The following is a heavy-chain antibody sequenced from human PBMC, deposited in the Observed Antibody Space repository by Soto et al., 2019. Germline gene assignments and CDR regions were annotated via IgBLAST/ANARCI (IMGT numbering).Heavy chain of an antibody. Sequence: ASVKVSCKASGYTFTGYYRHWVRQAPGQGLEWMGWINPNGGGTNYAQKFQDWVTMTRDTSISTAYMELSRLKSDDTAVYYCARVATIFGVVPDYWGQGTLLTVSS. CDR2: INPNGGGT. J-gene: IGHJ4*02. CDR3: ARVATIFGVVPDY. CDR1: GYTFTGYY. D-gene: IGHD3-3*01. V-gene: IGHV1-2*04.